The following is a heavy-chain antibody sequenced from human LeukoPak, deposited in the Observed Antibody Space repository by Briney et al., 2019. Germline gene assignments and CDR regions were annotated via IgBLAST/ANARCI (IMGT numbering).Heavy chain of an antibody. Sequence: PGGSLRLSCAASGFTFSSYAMSWVRQAPGEGLEWVSAISGSVGSTYYADSVKGRFTISRDNSKTTLYLQMNSLRAEDTAVYYCAKGRVRTAGVADWFDPWGQGTLVTVSS. D-gene: IGHD6-19*01. V-gene: IGHV3-23*01. CDR2: ISGSVGST. CDR1: GFTFSSYA. J-gene: IGHJ5*02. CDR3: AKGRVRTAGVADWFDP.